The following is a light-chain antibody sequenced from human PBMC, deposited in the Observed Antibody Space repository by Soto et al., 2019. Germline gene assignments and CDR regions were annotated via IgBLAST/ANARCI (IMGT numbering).Light chain of an antibody. Sequence: IQLTQSPSSLSASVGARVTITCRARQDISSRLAGYQQKPGKASKLLIYAASTLQNGVPERFRGSGSGTDFTLTISSLQHEDVATYYCQHFRSFPITFGQGTRLEIK. J-gene: IGKJ5*01. CDR1: QDISSR. V-gene: IGKV1-9*01. CDR2: AAS. CDR3: QHFRSFPIT.